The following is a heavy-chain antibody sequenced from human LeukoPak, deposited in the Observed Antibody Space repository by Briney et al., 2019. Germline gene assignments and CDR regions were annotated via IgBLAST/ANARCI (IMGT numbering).Heavy chain of an antibody. D-gene: IGHD3-22*01. CDR1: GVSISSGDYY. CDR2: IYYSGST. V-gene: IGHV4-61*08. CDR3: ARCFYDSSGYYLPRAGDYYYYGMDV. Sequence: PTETLSLTCTVSGVSISSGDYYWSWIRQPPGKGLEWIGYIYYSGSTNYNPSLKSRVTISVDTSKNQFSLKLSSVTAADTAVYYCARCFYDSSGYYLPRAGDYYYYGMDVWGQGTTVTVSS. J-gene: IGHJ6*02.